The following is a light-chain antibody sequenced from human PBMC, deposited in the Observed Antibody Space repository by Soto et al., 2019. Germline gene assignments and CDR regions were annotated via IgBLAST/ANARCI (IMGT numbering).Light chain of an antibody. V-gene: IGKV1-39*01. Sequence: DIKMTQSPSSLSASVGDSVTIPCRASQTIRKYLNWYRQKAGKAPEILIHSASTLQTGVPSRFSGSGSGTDFALTITSLQPEDFATYYCQQSYTTTVTFGQGTRLEIK. CDR3: QQSYTTTVT. CDR2: SAS. CDR1: QTIRKY. J-gene: IGKJ5*01.